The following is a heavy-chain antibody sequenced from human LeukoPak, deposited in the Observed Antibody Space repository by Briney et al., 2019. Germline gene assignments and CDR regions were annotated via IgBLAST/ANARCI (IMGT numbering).Heavy chain of an antibody. CDR1: GFTFSSYA. D-gene: IGHD6-19*01. V-gene: IGHV3-23*01. J-gene: IGHJ4*02. CDR2: ISNSGGSS. Sequence: GGSLRLSCATSGFTFSSYAMSWVRQAPGKGLEWVSGISNSGGSSHYADPVKGRFTISRDNSKSTLYLQMNSLRAEDTAVYYCAKVSFISGWAPIDYWGQGTLVTVSS. CDR3: AKVSFISGWAPIDY.